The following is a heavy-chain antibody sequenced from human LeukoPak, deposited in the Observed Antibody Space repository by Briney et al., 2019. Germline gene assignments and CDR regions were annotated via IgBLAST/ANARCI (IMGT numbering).Heavy chain of an antibody. CDR2: IHYSGTT. Sequence: SETLSLTCTVSGGFVRGYYWSWIRQPPGMGQDWIAFIHYSGTTHYNPFLESRVTISVDTSKNQFSLRLNSVTAADTAVYYCARHEQQLEGRWGQGTLVTVSS. J-gene: IGHJ4*02. D-gene: IGHD6-13*01. CDR3: ARHEQQLEGR. CDR1: GGFVRGYY. V-gene: IGHV4-59*08.